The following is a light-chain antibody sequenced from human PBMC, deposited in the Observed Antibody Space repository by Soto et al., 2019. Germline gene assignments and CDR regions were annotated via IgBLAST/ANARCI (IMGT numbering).Light chain of an antibody. CDR3: QQYGSSPLYT. CDR1: QSVSSSY. J-gene: IGKJ2*01. V-gene: IGKV3-20*01. CDR2: GAS. Sequence: EIVLTQSPGTLSLSPGERATLSCRASQSVSSSYLAWYQQKPGQAPRPLIYGASSRATGIPDRFSGSGSGTDFPLTISRLEPEDFAVYYCQQYGSSPLYTFGQGTKLEIK.